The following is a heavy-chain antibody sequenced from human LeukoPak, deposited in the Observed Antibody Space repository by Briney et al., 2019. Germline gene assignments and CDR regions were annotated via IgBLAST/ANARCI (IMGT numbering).Heavy chain of an antibody. CDR3: ARGPIVGEDYFDY. CDR2: IKQDGSDK. J-gene: IGHJ4*02. D-gene: IGHD3-22*01. Sequence: GGSLRLSCAAPGFTFSSYWMSWVRQAPGKGLEWVANIKQDGSDKYYVDSVKGRFTISRDNAKNSLYLQMNSLRAEDTAVYYCARGPIVGEDYFDYWGQGTLVTVSS. V-gene: IGHV3-7*01. CDR1: GFTFSSYW.